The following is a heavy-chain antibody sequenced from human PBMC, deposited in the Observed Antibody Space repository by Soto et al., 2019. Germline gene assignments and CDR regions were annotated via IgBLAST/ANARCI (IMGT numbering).Heavy chain of an antibody. Sequence: QITLKESGPTLVKPTQTLTLTCTFSGLSLSTIGVGVGWNCQPPGTAMEWLALIYWDDDKRYSPSLKSRLAITKATSKNQGVLTITNMDPVDTATYCCAHVYGSVRGVIDAVDILGQGTMVTVSS. CDR2: IYWDDDK. V-gene: IGHV2-5*02. D-gene: IGHD3-10*01. J-gene: IGHJ3*02. CDR3: AHVYGSVRGVIDAVDI. CDR1: GLSLSTIGVG.